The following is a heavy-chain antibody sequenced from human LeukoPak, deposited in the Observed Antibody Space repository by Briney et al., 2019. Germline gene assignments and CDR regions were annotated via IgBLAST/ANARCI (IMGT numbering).Heavy chain of an antibody. Sequence: PSETLSLTCAVYGGSFSGYYWSWIRQPPGKGLEWIGYIYYSGSTNYNPSLKSRVTISVDTSKNQFSLKLSSVTAADTAVYYCARRYYDFWSGYYYYYYMDVWGKGTTVTVSS. J-gene: IGHJ6*03. CDR1: GGSFSGYY. CDR3: ARRYYDFWSGYYYYYYMDV. V-gene: IGHV4-59*01. D-gene: IGHD3-3*01. CDR2: IYYSGST.